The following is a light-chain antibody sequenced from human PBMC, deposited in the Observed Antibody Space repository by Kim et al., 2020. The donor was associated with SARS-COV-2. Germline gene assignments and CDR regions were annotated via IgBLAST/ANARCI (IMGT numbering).Light chain of an antibody. Sequence: QAVVTQEPSLTVSPGGTVTLTCGSSTGTVTTTHFPYWFQQRPGQAPITLIYDTNNKHPWTPARFSGSLLGGKAALTLSGARPEDEADYYCLLSYSGLVVFGGGTQLTVL. CDR1: TGTVTTTHF. J-gene: IGLJ3*02. V-gene: IGLV7-46*01. CDR2: DTN. CDR3: LLSYSGLVV.